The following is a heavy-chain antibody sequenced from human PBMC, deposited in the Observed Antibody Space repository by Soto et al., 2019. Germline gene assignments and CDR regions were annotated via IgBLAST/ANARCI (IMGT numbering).Heavy chain of an antibody. V-gene: IGHV1-3*01. CDR2: INAGNGNT. D-gene: IGHD6-13*01. CDR1: GYTFTTYA. CDR3: ASNGVGMGSRWPYGMDV. J-gene: IGHJ6*02. Sequence: QVQLVQSGAEVKKPGASVKVSCKASGYTFTTYAIHWVRQAPGQRLEWMGWINAGNGNTKYSQKFQGRVTITRYTSASTAYMELSSVRSEDTAMYYWASNGVGMGSRWPYGMDVWGQGTTVTVSS.